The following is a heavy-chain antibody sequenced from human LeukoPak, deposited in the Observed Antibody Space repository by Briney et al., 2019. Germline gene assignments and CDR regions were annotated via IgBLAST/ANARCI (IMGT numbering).Heavy chain of an antibody. CDR3: AKDRIVVVPAAPGY. J-gene: IGHJ4*02. V-gene: IGHV3-23*01. D-gene: IGHD2-2*01. CDR2: ISGSGAYT. CDR1: GFTFSTYA. Sequence: QPGGSLRLSCAASGFTFSTYAMSWVRQAPGKGLEWVSGISGSGAYTYYADSVKGRFTISRDNSKNTLYLQMNSLRVEDTAVYYCAKDRIVVVPAAPGYWGQGTLVTVSS.